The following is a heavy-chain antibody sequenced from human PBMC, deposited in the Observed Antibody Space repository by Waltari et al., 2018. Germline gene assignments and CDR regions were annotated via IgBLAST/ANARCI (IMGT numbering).Heavy chain of an antibody. Sequence: QVQLQESGPGLVKPSQTLSLTCTVSGGSISSGDYYWSWIRQPPGKGLDWVGAIYCSGGTNYNPSLMSGVTISVDTSKNQFSLKQMSVTAADTAVYYCATHDDDIYAVDIWGQGTMVTVSS. J-gene: IGHJ3*02. V-gene: IGHV4-30-4*08. CDR3: ATHDDDIYAVDI. D-gene: IGHD3-9*01. CDR1: GGSISSGDYY. CDR2: IYCSGGT.